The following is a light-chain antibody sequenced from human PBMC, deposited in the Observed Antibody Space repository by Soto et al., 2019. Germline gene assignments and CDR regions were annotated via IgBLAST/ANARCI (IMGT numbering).Light chain of an antibody. CDR1: SSDVGGYNY. CDR3: SSYTSSSTLGV. J-gene: IGLJ2*01. CDR2: DVS. Sequence: QSALTQPASVSGSPGQSITISCTGTSSDVGGYNYVSWYQQHPGKAPKLMIYDVSNRPSGVSNRFSGSKSGNTASLTISGIQAEDEADYYCSSYTSSSTLGVFGGGTK. V-gene: IGLV2-14*01.